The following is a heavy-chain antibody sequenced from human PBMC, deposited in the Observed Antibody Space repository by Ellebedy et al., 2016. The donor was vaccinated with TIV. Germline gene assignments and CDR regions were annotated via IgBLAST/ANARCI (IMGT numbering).Heavy chain of an antibody. CDR2: ISSSPGTI. Sequence: GESLKISCAASGFTFNSYNMNWVRQAPGKGLEWVSYISSSTTISSSPGTIYYADSVKGRFTISRDNAKNSLYLQMNSLRDEDTAVYYCARGASLYGDYVFDYWGQGTLVTVSS. J-gene: IGHJ4*02. CDR3: ARGASLYGDYVFDY. V-gene: IGHV3-48*02. D-gene: IGHD4-17*01. CDR1: GFTFNSYN.